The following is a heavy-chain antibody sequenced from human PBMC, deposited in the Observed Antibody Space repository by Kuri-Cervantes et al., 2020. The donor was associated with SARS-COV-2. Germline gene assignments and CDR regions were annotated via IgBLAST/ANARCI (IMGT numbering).Heavy chain of an antibody. CDR1: GFTFSNYA. D-gene: IGHD1-26*01. V-gene: IGHV3-30*01. J-gene: IGHJ1*01. CDR2: ISYDGSDK. Sequence: GESLKISCAASGFTFSNYAIHWVRQAPGKGLEWVALISYDGSDKNYADSVKGRFTISRDNSKNTLYLQMNTLKTEDTAVSYCARDASYSGTYGSFQHWGQGTLVTVSS. CDR3: ARDASYSGTYGSFQH.